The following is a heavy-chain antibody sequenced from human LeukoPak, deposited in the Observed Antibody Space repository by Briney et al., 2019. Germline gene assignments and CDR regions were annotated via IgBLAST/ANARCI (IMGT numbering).Heavy chain of an antibody. V-gene: IGHV4-59*01. CDR1: GGSISNYY. Sequence: SSETLSLTCTVSGGSISNYYWNWIRQPPGKGLEWIGYIYYTGSTNYNPSLKSRVTMSVDTSKNQFSLNLKSVTPEDTAVYYCARHSSSWSHRIVRYYYMDVWGKGTTVTISS. D-gene: IGHD6-13*01. J-gene: IGHJ6*03. CDR2: IYYTGST. CDR3: ARHSSSWSHRIVRYYYMDV.